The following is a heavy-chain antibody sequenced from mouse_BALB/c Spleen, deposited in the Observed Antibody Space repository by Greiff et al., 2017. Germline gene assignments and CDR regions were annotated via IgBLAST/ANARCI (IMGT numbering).Heavy chain of an antibody. D-gene: IGHD2-4*01. V-gene: IGHV2-2*02. Sequence: VQLVESGPGLVQPSQSLSITCTVSGFSLTSYGVHWVRQSPGKGLEWLGVIWSGGSTDYNAAFISRLSISKDNSKSQVFFKMNSLQANDTAIYYCARSRYDYFYAMDYWGQGTSVTVSS. CDR2: IWSGGST. J-gene: IGHJ4*01. CDR1: GFSLTSYG. CDR3: ARSRYDYFYAMDY.